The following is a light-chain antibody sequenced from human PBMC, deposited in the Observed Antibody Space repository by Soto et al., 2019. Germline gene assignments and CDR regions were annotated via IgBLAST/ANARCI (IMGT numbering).Light chain of an antibody. CDR3: QQYGGSPGT. V-gene: IGKV3-20*01. CDR1: QTVNNNY. J-gene: IGKJ4*01. CDR2: GAS. Sequence: DIVLTQSPRTLSLSPGERAIVSCRASQTVNNNYLAWCQQKPGQTPRLLIYGASSRATGIPDRFSGSGSGTDFTLTISSLEPEDFAMYYCQQYGGSPGTFGGGTKVDIK.